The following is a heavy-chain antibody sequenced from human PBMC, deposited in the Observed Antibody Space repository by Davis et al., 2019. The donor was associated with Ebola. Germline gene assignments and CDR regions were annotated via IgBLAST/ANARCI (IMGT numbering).Heavy chain of an antibody. CDR1: GYSFTSYW. V-gene: IGHV5-10-1*01. Sequence: GESLKISCKGSGYSFTSYWISWVRQMPGKGLEWMGRIDPSDSYTNYSPSFQGHVTISADKSISTAYLQWSSLKASDTAMYYCARSGPPRASYSNYVFPVYYHYGMDVWGQGTTVTVSS. CDR2: IDPSDSYT. CDR3: ARSGPPRASYSNYVFPVYYHYGMDV. J-gene: IGHJ6*02. D-gene: IGHD4-11*01.